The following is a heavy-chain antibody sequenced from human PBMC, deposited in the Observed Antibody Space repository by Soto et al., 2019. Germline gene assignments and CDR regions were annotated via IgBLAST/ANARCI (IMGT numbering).Heavy chain of an antibody. V-gene: IGHV3-23*01. J-gene: IGHJ4*02. Sequence: PGGSLRLSCADSGFTFSSYAMSWVRQAPGKGLEWVSVISGSDDSTYYADSVKGRFTISRDNSKNTLYLQMNSLRAEDTAVYYCAKRSSSSTFDYWGQGTLVTVSS. CDR1: GFTFSSYA. CDR3: AKRSSSSTFDY. D-gene: IGHD6-6*01. CDR2: ISGSDDST.